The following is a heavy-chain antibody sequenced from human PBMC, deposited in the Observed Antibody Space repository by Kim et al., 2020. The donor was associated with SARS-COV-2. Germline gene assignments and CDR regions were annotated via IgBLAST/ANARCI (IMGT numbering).Heavy chain of an antibody. CDR1: GFTFSSYS. D-gene: IGHD1-26*01. J-gene: IGHJ3*02. Sequence: GGSLRLSCAASGFTFSSYSMNWVRQAPGKGLEWVSYISSSSSTIYYADSVKGRFTISRDNAKNSLYLQMNSLRDEDTAVYYCARSPFSGSYFAFDIWGQGTMVTVSS. CDR3: ARSPFSGSYFAFDI. CDR2: ISSSSSTI. V-gene: IGHV3-48*02.